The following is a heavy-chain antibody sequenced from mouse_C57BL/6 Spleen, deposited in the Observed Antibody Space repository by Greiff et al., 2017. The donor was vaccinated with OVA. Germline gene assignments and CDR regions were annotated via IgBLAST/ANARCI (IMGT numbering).Heavy chain of an antibody. D-gene: IGHD2-1*01. CDR3: ARAGVYGRGDFDV. CDR2: INPSTGGT. V-gene: IGHV1-42*01. CDR1: GYSFTGYY. Sequence: VQLKQSGPELVKPGASVKISCKASGYSFTGYYMNWVKQSPEKSLEWIGEINPSTGGTTYNQKFKAKATLTVDKSSSTAYMQLKSLTSEDSAVYYCARAGVYGRGDFDVWGTGTTVTVSS. J-gene: IGHJ1*03.